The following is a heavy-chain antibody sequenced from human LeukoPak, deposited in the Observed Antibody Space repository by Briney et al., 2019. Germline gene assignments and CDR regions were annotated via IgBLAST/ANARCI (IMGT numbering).Heavy chain of an antibody. CDR2: IYHSGST. CDR1: GGSISSSNW. D-gene: IGHD3-9*01. CDR3: ARVRYFDWLLSPPFDY. J-gene: IGHJ4*02. Sequence: SGTLSLTCAVSGGSISSSNWWSWVRQPPGKGLEWIGEIYHSGSTNYNPSLKSRVTISVDKSKNQFSLKLSSVTAADTAVYYCARVRYFDWLLSPPFDYWGQGTLVTVSS. V-gene: IGHV4-4*02.